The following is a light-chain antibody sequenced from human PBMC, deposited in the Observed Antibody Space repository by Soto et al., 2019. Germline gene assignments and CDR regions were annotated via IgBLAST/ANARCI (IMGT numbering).Light chain of an antibody. CDR1: SSDVGGYDY. Sequence: ALTRPASVYGAPGQSINISCTGTSSDVGGYDYVSWYQHHPGKAPKLIIYDVSNRPSGVSNPFSGSKSGNTASLTISGLQPEDEADYYCSSYTTSNTRQIVFGTGTRSPS. V-gene: IGLV2-14*03. CDR3: SSYTTSNTRQIV. J-gene: IGLJ1*01. CDR2: DVS.